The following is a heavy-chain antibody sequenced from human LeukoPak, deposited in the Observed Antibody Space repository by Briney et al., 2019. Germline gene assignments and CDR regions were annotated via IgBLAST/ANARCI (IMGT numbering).Heavy chain of an antibody. J-gene: IGHJ4*02. V-gene: IGHV3-21*01. Sequence: PGGSLRLSCAASGFTFSSYSVNWVRQAPGKGLAWVSSISSSGSYIYYADSVKGRFTFSRDNAKNSLYLQMNSLRAEDTAVYYWARGSGVQVWSSLDYWGQGPLVTVSS. CDR3: ARGSGVQVWSSLDY. CDR1: GFTFSSYS. CDR2: ISSSGSYI. D-gene: IGHD5-18*01.